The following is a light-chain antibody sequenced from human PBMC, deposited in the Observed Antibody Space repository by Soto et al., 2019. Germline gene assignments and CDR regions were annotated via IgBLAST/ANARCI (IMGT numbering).Light chain of an antibody. J-gene: IGKJ5*01. Sequence: EIVLTQSPGTLSLSPGDRATLSCRASQSVSSSSLAWYQQKPGQAPRLFIYGTSSRATGIPDRFSGSGSGTDFTLTISRLEPEDFAVFFCQQYGISLPITFGRGTRLEIK. CDR3: QQYGISLPIT. V-gene: IGKV3-20*01. CDR2: GTS. CDR1: QSVSSSS.